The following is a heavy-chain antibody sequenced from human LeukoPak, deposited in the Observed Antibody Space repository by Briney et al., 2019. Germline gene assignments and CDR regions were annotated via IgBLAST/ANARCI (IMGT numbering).Heavy chain of an antibody. Sequence: GGSLRLSCAVSGFTFSGFWMSWSRQAPGKGLEWLASINSDGSEGYYADVVKGRFTISRDNAKNSLYLQINSLRAEDTAVYYCARSSYSSSSSVWGQGTMVTVSS. CDR2: INSDGSEG. CDR3: ARSSYSSSSSV. CDR1: GFTFSGFW. D-gene: IGHD6-6*01. J-gene: IGHJ3*01. V-gene: IGHV3-7*03.